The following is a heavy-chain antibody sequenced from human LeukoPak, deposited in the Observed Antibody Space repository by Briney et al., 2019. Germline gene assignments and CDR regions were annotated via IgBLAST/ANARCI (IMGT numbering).Heavy chain of an antibody. V-gene: IGHV3-23*01. Sequence: EAGGSLRLSCSVSGITLSNYGMTWVRQAPGKGLEWVAGISGSGGRTNYADSVKGRFTISRDNPRNTLYLQMNSLRAEDTALYYCAKDKRDGSYPIWGWFDPWGQGTLVTVSS. D-gene: IGHD1-26*01. CDR3: AKDKRDGSYPIWGWFDP. CDR2: ISGSGGRT. CDR1: GITLSNYG. J-gene: IGHJ5*02.